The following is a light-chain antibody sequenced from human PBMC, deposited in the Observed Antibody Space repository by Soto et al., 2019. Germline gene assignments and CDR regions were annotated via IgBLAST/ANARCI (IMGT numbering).Light chain of an antibody. CDR2: VAS. V-gene: IGKV1-39*01. CDR1: KSIRNY. J-gene: IGKJ2*01. CDR3: QQSYSTPYT. Sequence: DIQMTQSPSSLSASVGDRVTITCRASKSIRNYVNWDQQKPGKAPKFLIYVASTLQSGVQSRFSGSGSGTDFTLTISSLQPEDFATYYCQQSYSTPYTCGPGTKLEIK.